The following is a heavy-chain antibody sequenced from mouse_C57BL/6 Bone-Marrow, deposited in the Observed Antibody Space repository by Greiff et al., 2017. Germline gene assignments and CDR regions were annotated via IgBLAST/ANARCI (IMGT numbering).Heavy chain of an antibody. Sequence: VKVVESGPGLVAPSQSLSITCTVSGFSLTSYAISWVRQPPGKGLEWLGVIWTGGGTNYNSALKSRLSISKDKSKSKVVLEMNSLQTDDTARYYCAREEYDYYAMDYWGQGTSVTVSS. D-gene: IGHD5-2*01. J-gene: IGHJ4*01. V-gene: IGHV2-9-1*01. CDR2: IWTGGGT. CDR1: GFSLTSYA. CDR3: AREEYDYYAMDY.